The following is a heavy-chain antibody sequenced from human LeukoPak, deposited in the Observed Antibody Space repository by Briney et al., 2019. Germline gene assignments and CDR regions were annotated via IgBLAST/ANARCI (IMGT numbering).Heavy chain of an antibody. Sequence: SETLSLTCTVSGGSISSGSYYWGWIRQTPGKGPEWIGQIYYTRPTDYNPSLKSRVSISVDTTKNQFSLQLRSVTAADTALYYCARSPAAVTKPAMINWFDRWGQGTLVIVSS. D-gene: IGHD6-25*01. J-gene: IGHJ5*02. CDR3: ARSPAAVTKPAMINWFDR. V-gene: IGHV4-39*07. CDR1: GGSISSGSYY. CDR2: IYYTRPT.